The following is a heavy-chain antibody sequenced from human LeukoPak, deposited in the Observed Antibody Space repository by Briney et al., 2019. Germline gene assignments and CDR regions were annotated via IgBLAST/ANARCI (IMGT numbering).Heavy chain of an antibody. CDR1: GFTFSSYA. J-gene: IGHJ4*02. D-gene: IGHD1-26*01. CDR3: AKGWELLQSLDY. V-gene: IGHV3-23*01. CDR2: ISGSGGST. Sequence: GGSLRLSCAASGFTFSSYAMSWVRQAPGKGLEWVSAISGSGGSTYYADSVKGRFTISRDNSKNTLYLRMNSLRDEDTAVYYCAKGWELLQSLDYWGQGTLVTVSS.